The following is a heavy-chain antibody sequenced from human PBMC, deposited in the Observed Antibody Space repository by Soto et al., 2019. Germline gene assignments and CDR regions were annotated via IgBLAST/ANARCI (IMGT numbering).Heavy chain of an antibody. CDR2: IYPADSDT. J-gene: IGHJ6*02. V-gene: IGHV5-51*01. Sequence: HGESLKISCKASGYTFTNYRIGWVRQMPGKGLEWMGLIYPADSDTTYSPSFQGQVSISADRSIRSAFLQWSSLKASDTAIYYCARNRTPSRWSGMDVWGQGSTVTVSS. CDR3: ARNRTPSRWSGMDV. CDR1: GYTFTNYR. D-gene: IGHD6-13*01.